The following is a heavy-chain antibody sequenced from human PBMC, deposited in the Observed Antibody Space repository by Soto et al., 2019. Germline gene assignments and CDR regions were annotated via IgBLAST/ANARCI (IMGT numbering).Heavy chain of an antibody. CDR1: GGSISSSSYY. V-gene: IGHV4-39*07. J-gene: IGHJ4*02. Sequence: NPSETLSLTCTVSGGSISSSSYYWGWIRQPPGKGLEWIGSIYYSGITHYSPSLQSRVTMSVDNSKNQFSLRLSSLTAADTAIYYCARIACASNRCFLLDFWGQGALVTVSS. CDR2: IYYSGIT. D-gene: IGHD2-21*01. CDR3: ARIACASNRCFLLDF.